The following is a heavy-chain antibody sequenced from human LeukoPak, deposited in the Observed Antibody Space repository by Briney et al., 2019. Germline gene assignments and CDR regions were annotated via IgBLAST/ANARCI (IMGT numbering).Heavy chain of an antibody. V-gene: IGHV3-30*18. J-gene: IGHJ6*02. D-gene: IGHD5-18*01. CDR2: ISYDGGNK. CDR1: GFTFSSYA. CDR3: AKVPGYSFGYNYYGMDV. Sequence: GGSLRLSCAASGFTFSSYAMHWVRQAPGKGLEWVALISYDGGNKYYADSVKGRFTISRDNSKNTLYLQMNSLRAEDTAMYYCAKVPGYSFGYNYYGMDVWGQGTTVTVSS.